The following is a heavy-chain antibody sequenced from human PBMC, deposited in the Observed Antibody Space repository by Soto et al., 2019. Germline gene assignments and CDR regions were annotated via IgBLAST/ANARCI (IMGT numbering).Heavy chain of an antibody. J-gene: IGHJ6*02. CDR1: GYTFTNYG. Sequence: QVKVVQSGDEVKKPGASVKVSCKASGYTFTNYGFSWVRQAPGQGLEWMGWISGYNGNTKYAEKFQGRVTMTTETSTSTAHMELRSLRSDDTAVYYCAREGQAPYYYYGMDVWGQGTAVTVSS. CDR2: ISGYNGNT. CDR3: AREGQAPYYYYGMDV. V-gene: IGHV1-18*01.